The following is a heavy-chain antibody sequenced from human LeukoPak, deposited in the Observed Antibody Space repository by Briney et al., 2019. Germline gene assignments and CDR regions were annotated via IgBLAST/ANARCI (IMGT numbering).Heavy chain of an antibody. D-gene: IGHD3-3*01. J-gene: IGHJ4*02. CDR3: ARGSPRPLPSYDFWSGYFY. Sequence: SETLSLTCAVYGGSFSGYYWSWIRQPPGKGLEWIGEINHSGSTNYNPSLKSRVTISVDTSKNQFSLKLGSVTAADTAVYYCARGSPRPLPSYDFWSGYFYWGQGTLVTVSS. CDR1: GGSFSGYY. CDR2: INHSGST. V-gene: IGHV4-34*01.